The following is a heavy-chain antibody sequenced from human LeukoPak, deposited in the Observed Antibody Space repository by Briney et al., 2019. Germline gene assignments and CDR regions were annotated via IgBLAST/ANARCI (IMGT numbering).Heavy chain of an antibody. V-gene: IGHV3-7*01. Sequence: GGSLRLSCAASGFTFSSYWMTWVRQAPGKGLEWVANIKQDASERYYVDSVKGRFTISRDNAKNSLYLQMNSLRAEDTAVYYCATPTAGTWHFDYWGQGTLVTISS. CDR2: IKQDASER. CDR1: GFTFSSYW. J-gene: IGHJ4*02. D-gene: IGHD1-1*01. CDR3: ATPTAGTWHFDY.